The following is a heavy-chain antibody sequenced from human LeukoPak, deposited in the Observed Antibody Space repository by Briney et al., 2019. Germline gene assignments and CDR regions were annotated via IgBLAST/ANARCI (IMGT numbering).Heavy chain of an antibody. CDR2: IYYSGST. V-gene: IGHV4-31*03. CDR1: GGSISSGGYY. J-gene: IGHJ6*02. CDR3: ARGEYSSSWYQGGYYYYGMDV. D-gene: IGHD6-13*01. Sequence: SETLSLTCTVSGGSISSGGYYWSWIRQHPGTGLEWIGYIYYSGSTYYNPSLKSRVTISVDTSKNQFSLKLSSVTAADTAVYYCARGEYSSSWYQGGYYYYGMDVWGQGTTVTVSS.